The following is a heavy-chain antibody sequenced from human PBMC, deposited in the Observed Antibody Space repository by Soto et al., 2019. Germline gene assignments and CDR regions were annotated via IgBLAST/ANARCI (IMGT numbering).Heavy chain of an antibody. Sequence: SETLSLTCTVSGGSISSSSYYWGWIRQPPGKGLEWIGSIYYSGSTYYNPSLKSRVTISVDTSKNQFSLKLSSVTAADTAVYYCARLVYYYGSGSTQFDPWGQGTLVTVSS. V-gene: IGHV4-39*01. CDR2: IYYSGST. CDR3: ARLVYYYGSGSTQFDP. CDR1: GGSISSSSYY. J-gene: IGHJ5*02. D-gene: IGHD3-10*01.